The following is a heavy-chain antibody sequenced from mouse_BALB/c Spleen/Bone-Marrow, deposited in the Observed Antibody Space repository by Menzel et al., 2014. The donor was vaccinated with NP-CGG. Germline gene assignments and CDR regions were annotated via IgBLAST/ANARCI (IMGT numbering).Heavy chain of an antibody. CDR3: ARSGSSSGYFDY. V-gene: IGHV5-17*02. Sequence: EVQRVESGGGLVQPGGSRKLSCAASGFTFSSFGMHWVRQAPEKGLEWVAYINSGSSTIYYADTVMGRFTISRDNPENTLFLQMTSLRSEDTAMYYCARSGSSSGYFDYWGQGTTLTVSS. CDR1: GFTFSSFG. D-gene: IGHD1-1*01. J-gene: IGHJ2*01. CDR2: INSGSSTI.